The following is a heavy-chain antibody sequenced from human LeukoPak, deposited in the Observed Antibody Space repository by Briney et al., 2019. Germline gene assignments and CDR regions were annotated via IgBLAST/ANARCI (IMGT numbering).Heavy chain of an antibody. Sequence: SETLSLTCTVSGGSISSSSYYWGWIRQPPGKGLEWIGSIYYSGSTYYNPSLKSRVTISVDTSKNQFSLQLNSVTPEDTAVYYCARSVGGYDLRGSDYFDYWGQGTLVTVSS. CDR2: IYYSGST. V-gene: IGHV4-39*01. D-gene: IGHD5-12*01. CDR3: ARSVGGYDLRGSDYFDY. CDR1: GGSISSSSYY. J-gene: IGHJ4*02.